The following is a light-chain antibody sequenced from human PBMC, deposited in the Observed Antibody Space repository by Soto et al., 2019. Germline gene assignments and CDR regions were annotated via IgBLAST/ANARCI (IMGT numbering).Light chain of an antibody. CDR3: QQLNSYPLT. CDR2: TAS. CDR1: QGISNY. J-gene: IGKJ4*01. V-gene: IGKV1-9*01. Sequence: DIQLTQSPSLLSASVGDRVTITGRASQGISNYLAWYQRKPGKAPKLLIYTASTLQSGVPSRFSGSGSGTEFTLTISSLQPEDFATYYCQQLNSYPLTFGGGTKVEIK.